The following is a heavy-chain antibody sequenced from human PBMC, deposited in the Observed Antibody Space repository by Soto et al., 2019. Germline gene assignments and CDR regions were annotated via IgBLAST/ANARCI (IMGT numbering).Heavy chain of an antibody. CDR1: GFTFSSYG. Sequence: PGGSLRLSCAASGFTFSSYGMHWVRQAPGKGLEWVAVISYDGSNKYYADSVKGRFTISRDNSKNTLYLQMNSLRAEDTAVYYCAKDSQFYYYDSSGFDTDYWGQGTLVTVSS. CDR2: ISYDGSNK. CDR3: AKDSQFYYYDSSGFDTDY. V-gene: IGHV3-30*18. D-gene: IGHD3-22*01. J-gene: IGHJ4*02.